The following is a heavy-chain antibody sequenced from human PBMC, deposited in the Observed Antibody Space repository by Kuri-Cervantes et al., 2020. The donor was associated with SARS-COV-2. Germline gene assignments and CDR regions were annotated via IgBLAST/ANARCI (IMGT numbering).Heavy chain of an antibody. D-gene: IGHD6-19*01. J-gene: IGHJ4*02. CDR2: ISPNSGGT. Sequence: ASVKVSCKASGYTFTGYYMHWVRQAPGQGLEWMGWISPNSGGTNYAQKFQGRVTMTRDTSISTAYMELSRLRSDDTAVYYCAREGIAVAGTFDWGQGTLVTVSS. V-gene: IGHV1-2*02. CDR1: GYTFTGYY. CDR3: AREGIAVAGTFD.